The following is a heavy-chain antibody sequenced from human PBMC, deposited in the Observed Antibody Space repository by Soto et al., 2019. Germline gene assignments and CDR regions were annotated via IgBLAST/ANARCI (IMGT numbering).Heavy chain of an antibody. CDR3: ARHLKGGSDDLPIDP. J-gene: IGHJ5*02. D-gene: IGHD3-16*01. V-gene: IGHV4-39*01. CDR1: GGSISSSSYY. Sequence: QLQLQESGPGLVKPSETLSLTCTVSGGSISSSSYYWGWIRQPPGKGLEWIGSIYYSGSTYYNPSLKSRVTISVDTSKNQFSLKLSSVTAADTAVYYCARHLKGGSDDLPIDPRGQGTLVTVSS. CDR2: IYYSGST.